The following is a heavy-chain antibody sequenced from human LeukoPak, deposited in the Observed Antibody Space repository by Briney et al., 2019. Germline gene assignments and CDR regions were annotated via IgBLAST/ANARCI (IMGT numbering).Heavy chain of an antibody. J-gene: IGHJ6*02. D-gene: IGHD3-10*01. Sequence: GHSVKVSCEASGYTLTKYGISWVRQPPGQGPEWMGWISGYNGNTNYAQKFQGRVTMTTDTSTSTAYMELRDLKSDDTAVYYCGRDYYYGTSAPYNFGIDVWGQGTTVTVSS. CDR1: GYTLTKYG. CDR2: ISGYNGNT. V-gene: IGHV1-18*04. CDR3: GRDYYYGTSAPYNFGIDV.